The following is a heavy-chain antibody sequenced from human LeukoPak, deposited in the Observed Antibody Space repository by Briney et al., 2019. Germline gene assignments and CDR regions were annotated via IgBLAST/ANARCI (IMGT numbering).Heavy chain of an antibody. CDR1: GFTFSSYW. J-gene: IGHJ4*02. Sequence: GGSLILSCAASGFTFSSYWMSWVRQAPGKGLEWVSYIASGGSRTIYYADSVKGRFTVSRDNAKNSLYLQMDSLRAEDTAVYYCARGGLVTITTLDYWGQGTLVTVSS. D-gene: IGHD3-22*01. V-gene: IGHV3-48*04. CDR2: IASGGSRTI. CDR3: ARGGLVTITTLDY.